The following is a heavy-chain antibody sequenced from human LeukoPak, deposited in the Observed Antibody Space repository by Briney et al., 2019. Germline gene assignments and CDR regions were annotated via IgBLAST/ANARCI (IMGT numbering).Heavy chain of an antibody. D-gene: IGHD3-22*01. CDR1: GLTFTSYE. CDR3: ARDGHSSGYRMFDY. V-gene: IGHV3-48*03. Sequence: GGSLRLSCAASGLTFTSYEMNWVRQAPGKGLEWVSYISSSGSAIYYADSVKGRFTISRDNAKNSLYLQMNSLRAEDTAVYYCARDGHSSGYRMFDYWGQGTLVTVSS. J-gene: IGHJ4*02. CDR2: ISSSGSAI.